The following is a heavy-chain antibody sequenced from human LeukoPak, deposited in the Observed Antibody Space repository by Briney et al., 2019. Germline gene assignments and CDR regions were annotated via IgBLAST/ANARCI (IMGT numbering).Heavy chain of an antibody. Sequence: PGGSLRLSCAAYGFTFSSYWMSWVRQAPGKGLEWVANIKQDGSEKYYVDSVKGRFTISRDNAKNSLYLQMNSLRAEDTAVHYCARSYSSSWYGWGTGNWFDPWGQGTLVTVSS. CDR3: ARSYSSSWYGWGTGNWFDP. CDR1: GFTFSSYW. D-gene: IGHD6-13*01. CDR2: IKQDGSEK. J-gene: IGHJ5*02. V-gene: IGHV3-7*01.